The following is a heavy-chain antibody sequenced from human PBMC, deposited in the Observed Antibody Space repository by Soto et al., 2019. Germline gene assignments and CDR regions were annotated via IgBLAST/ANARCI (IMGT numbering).Heavy chain of an antibody. V-gene: IGHV3-23*01. Sequence: GGSLRLSCAASGFTFSSYAMSWVRQAPGKGLEWVSAISGSGGSTYYADSVKGRFTISRDNSKNTLYRQMNSLRAEDTGVYYCARSPPTNTRGQENYYYYMDVWGKGTTVTVSS. CDR3: ARSPPTNTRGQENYYYYMDV. D-gene: IGHD2-2*01. J-gene: IGHJ6*03. CDR1: GFTFSSYA. CDR2: ISGSGGST.